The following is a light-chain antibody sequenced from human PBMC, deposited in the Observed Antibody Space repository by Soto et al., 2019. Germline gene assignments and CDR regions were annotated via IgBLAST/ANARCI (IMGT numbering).Light chain of an antibody. Sequence: DIQMTQSPSSLSASVGDTVTITCRASQDISNFLAWFQQKPGQAPKPLIHGASSWQSGLPSKFSGSGSGTDFPLTISSLQPEDVATYYYQQYHRHPVTFGGGTKVEIK. CDR2: GAS. J-gene: IGKJ4*01. CDR3: QQYHRHPVT. CDR1: QDISNF. V-gene: IGKV1-16*02.